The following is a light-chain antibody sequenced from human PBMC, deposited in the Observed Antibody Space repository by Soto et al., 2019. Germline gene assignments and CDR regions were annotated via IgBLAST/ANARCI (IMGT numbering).Light chain of an antibody. CDR2: DAS. Sequence: EIVLTRSPGTLSLSPGERATLSCRASQNIRNYLAWYQHKPGQAPRLLIYDASSRATGIPDRFSGSGSGTDFTLTISRLEPEDFAVYYCQQYDSSPRTFGGGTKVEIK. J-gene: IGKJ4*01. V-gene: IGKV3-20*01. CDR3: QQYDSSPRT. CDR1: QNIRNY.